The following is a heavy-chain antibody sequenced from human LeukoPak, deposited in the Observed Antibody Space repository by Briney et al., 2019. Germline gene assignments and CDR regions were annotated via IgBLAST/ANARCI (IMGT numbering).Heavy chain of an antibody. CDR2: INPNSGGT. Sequence: ASVKVSCKASGYTFTGYYMHWVRQAPGQGLEWMGRINPNSGGTNYAQKFQGRVTMTGDTSISTAYMELSRPRSDDTAVYYCARVSEVAMVVTQVLLGYWGQGTLVTVSS. D-gene: IGHD4-23*01. CDR3: ARVSEVAMVVTQVLLGY. V-gene: IGHV1-2*06. CDR1: GYTFTGYY. J-gene: IGHJ4*02.